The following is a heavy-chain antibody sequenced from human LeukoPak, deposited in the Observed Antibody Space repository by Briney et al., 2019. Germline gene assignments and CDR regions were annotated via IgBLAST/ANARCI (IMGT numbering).Heavy chain of an antibody. CDR2: ISYDGSEK. D-gene: IGHD3-10*01. V-gene: IGHV3-30*18. CDR1: GFTFSSYS. Sequence: GGSLRLSCAASGFTFSSYSMNWVRQAPGKGLEWVALISYDGSEKYYADSMKGRFTISRDNSKNTLYLQMISLRAEDTAVYYCAKAISLRFGALDAFDLWGLGTMVTVSS. CDR3: AKAISLRFGALDAFDL. J-gene: IGHJ3*01.